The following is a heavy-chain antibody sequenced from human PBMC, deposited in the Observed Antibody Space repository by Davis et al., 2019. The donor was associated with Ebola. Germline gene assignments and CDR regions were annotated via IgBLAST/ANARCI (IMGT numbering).Heavy chain of an antibody. CDR3: ASLEMDGDYVNY. J-gene: IGHJ4*02. CDR2: IYTSGST. V-gene: IGHV4-61*09. CDR1: GGSISSGSYY. Sequence: PSETLSLTCTVSGGSISSGSYYWSWIRQPAGKGLEWIGHIYTSGSTNYNPSLKSRVTISVDTSKNQFSLKLSSVTAADTAVYYCASLEMDGDYVNYWGQGTLVTVSS. D-gene: IGHD4-17*01.